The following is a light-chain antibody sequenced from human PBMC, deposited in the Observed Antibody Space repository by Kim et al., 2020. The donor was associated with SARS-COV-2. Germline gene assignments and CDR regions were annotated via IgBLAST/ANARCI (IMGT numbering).Light chain of an antibody. Sequence: SATVGDRGTITCRASQSISSRLAWYQQKPGKAPERLIYAASTLERGVPSRFSGTGSGTEITLTISSLQSDDLATYYCQQYSSYSTFGQGTKVDIK. J-gene: IGKJ1*01. CDR2: AAS. CDR1: QSISSR. CDR3: QQYSSYST. V-gene: IGKV1-5*01.